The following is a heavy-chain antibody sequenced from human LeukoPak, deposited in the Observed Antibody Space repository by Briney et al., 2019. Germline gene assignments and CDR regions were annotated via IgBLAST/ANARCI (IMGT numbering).Heavy chain of an antibody. CDR3: AREGLIVVAKGNAFDI. Sequence: GGSVRLSCAASGFTFSSYAMSWVRQAPGKGLDWVSSISGSGGDTYYSDSVRGRFTISRDNSKNTLYMQMNSLCVEETAVYYCAREGLIVVAKGNAFDIWGQGTMVTVSS. CDR1: GFTFSSYA. CDR2: ISGSGGDT. D-gene: IGHD3-22*01. V-gene: IGHV3-23*01. J-gene: IGHJ3*02.